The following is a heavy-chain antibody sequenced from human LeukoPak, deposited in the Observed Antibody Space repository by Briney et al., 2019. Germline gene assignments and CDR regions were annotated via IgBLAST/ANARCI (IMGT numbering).Heavy chain of an antibody. Sequence: SETLSLTCTVSGGSISSYYWSWIRQPPGKGLEWIGYIYYSGGPNYNPSLKSRVTISIDTSKNHFSLKLSSVTAADTAVYYCARGDIYFNYWGQGTLVTVSS. V-gene: IGHV4-59*01. J-gene: IGHJ4*02. D-gene: IGHD2-21*01. CDR2: IYYSGGP. CDR1: GGSISSYY. CDR3: ARGDIYFNY.